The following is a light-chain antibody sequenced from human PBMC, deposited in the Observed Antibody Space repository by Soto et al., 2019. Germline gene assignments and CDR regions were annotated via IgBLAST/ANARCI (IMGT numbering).Light chain of an antibody. CDR3: QQRINSLT. J-gene: IGKJ4*01. CDR2: DAS. Sequence: EIVLTQSPATLSLSPGERATLSCRASQSVSNNLAWYQQKPGQAPRLLIYDASNRATGIPARFSGSGSGTDFTLTISSLEPEDSAVYFCQQRINSLTFGGGTKVEIK. V-gene: IGKV3-11*01. CDR1: QSVSNN.